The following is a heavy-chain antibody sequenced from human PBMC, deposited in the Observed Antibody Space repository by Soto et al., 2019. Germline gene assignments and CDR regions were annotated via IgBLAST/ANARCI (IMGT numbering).Heavy chain of an antibody. CDR3: TTDWGSCQNFVRAFYH. Sequence: EVQLVESGGGLIKPGGSPRLSCGASGFPFSRAWMNWVRQAPGKGLEWFGRVTLKSGGATTDYAAHLKGSFTISRDESKNTLNLQMNSLETEDTAVYFCTTDWGSCQNFVRAFYHRGQGTMVNVSS. CDR1: GFPFSRAW. V-gene: IGHV3-15*07. D-gene: IGHD3-16*01. J-gene: IGHJ3*01. CDR2: VTLKSGGATT.